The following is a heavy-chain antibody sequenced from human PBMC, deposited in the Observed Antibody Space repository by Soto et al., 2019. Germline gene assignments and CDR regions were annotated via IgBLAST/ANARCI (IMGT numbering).Heavy chain of an antibody. D-gene: IGHD3-10*01. J-gene: IGHJ3*02. V-gene: IGHV4-61*08. CDR1: GGSISSGGYY. CDR2: IYYSGST. Sequence: SETQSLTCTVSGGSISSGGYYWSWIRQPPGKGLEWIGYIYYSGSTNYNPSLKSRVTISVDTSKNQFSLKLSSVTAADTAVYYCARVWGGAFDIWGQGTMVTVSS. CDR3: ARVWGGAFDI.